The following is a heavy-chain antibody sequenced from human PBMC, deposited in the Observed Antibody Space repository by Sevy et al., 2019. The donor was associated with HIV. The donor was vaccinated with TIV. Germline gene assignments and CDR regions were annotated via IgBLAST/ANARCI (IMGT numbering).Heavy chain of an antibody. CDR2: INHSGST. J-gene: IGHJ5*02. CDR1: GGSFSGYY. D-gene: IGHD3-10*01. Sequence: SETLSLTCAVYGGSFSGYYWSWIRQPPGKGLEWIGEINHSGSTNYNPSLKSRVTISVDTSRNQSSLKLSSVTAADTAVYYCARVRSMGSGSSEKTNWFDPWGQGTLVTVSS. CDR3: ARVRSMGSGSSEKTNWFDP. V-gene: IGHV4-34*01.